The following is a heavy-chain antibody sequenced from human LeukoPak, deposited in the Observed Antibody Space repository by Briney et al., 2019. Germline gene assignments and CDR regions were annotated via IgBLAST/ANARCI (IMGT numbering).Heavy chain of an antibody. Sequence: PSETLSLTCTVSGGSISSYYWSWIRQPPGKGLEWIGYIYYSWSTNYNPSLKSRVTISVDTSKNQFSLKLSSVTAADTAVYYCARHNPYCSGGSCYDGGDYWGQGTLVTVSS. V-gene: IGHV4-59*08. J-gene: IGHJ4*02. CDR3: ARHNPYCSGGSCYDGGDY. CDR1: GGSISSYY. CDR2: IYYSWST. D-gene: IGHD2-15*01.